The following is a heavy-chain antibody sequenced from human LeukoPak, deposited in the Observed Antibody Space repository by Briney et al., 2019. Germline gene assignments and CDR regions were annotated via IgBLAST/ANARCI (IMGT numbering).Heavy chain of an antibody. CDR2: IYYSGST. V-gene: IGHV4-59*08. J-gene: IGHJ6*03. Sequence: SETLSLTCTVSGGSISSYYWSWIRQPPGKGLEWIGYIYYSGSTNYNPSLKSRVTISLDTSKNQFSLKLSSVTAADTAVYYCARTRGPYYYMDVWGKGTTVTVSS. CDR1: GGSISSYY. CDR3: ARTRGPYYYMDV.